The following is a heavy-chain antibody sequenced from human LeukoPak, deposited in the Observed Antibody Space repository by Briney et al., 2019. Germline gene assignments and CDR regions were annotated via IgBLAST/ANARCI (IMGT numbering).Heavy chain of an antibody. CDR3: AKWGDYDVLTGYYVPDY. D-gene: IGHD3-9*01. Sequence: GASLRLSCAACGFTFSNYAMSWVRQAPGKGLEWVSAILGSGGSTYYADSVKGRFTVSRDNSKSTLYLQMNSLRAEDTALYYCAKWGDYDVLTGYYVPDYWGQGTLVTVSS. J-gene: IGHJ4*02. CDR1: GFTFSNYA. V-gene: IGHV3-23*01. CDR2: ILGSGGST.